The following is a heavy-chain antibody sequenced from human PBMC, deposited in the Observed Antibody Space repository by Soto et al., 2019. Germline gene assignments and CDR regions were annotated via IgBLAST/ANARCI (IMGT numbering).Heavy chain of an antibody. Sequence: SVKVSCKASGGTFSSYAISWVRQAPGQGLEWMGGIIAVYGNTNYAQKFQGRVTITRDTSASTAYMELSSLRSEDTAVYYCARDWSSWYFSWFDPWGQGTLVTVSS. CDR1: GGTFSSYA. CDR3: ARDWSSWYFSWFDP. CDR2: IIAVYGNT. V-gene: IGHV1-69*05. J-gene: IGHJ5*02. D-gene: IGHD6-13*01.